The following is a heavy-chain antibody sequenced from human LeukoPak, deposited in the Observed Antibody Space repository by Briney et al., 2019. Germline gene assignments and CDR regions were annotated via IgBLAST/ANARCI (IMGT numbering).Heavy chain of an antibody. CDR2: VYYSGST. D-gene: IGHD3-22*01. Sequence: PSETLSLTCTVSGGSISSYYWSWIRQPPGKGLEWIGYVYYSGSTNYNPSLKSRVTISVDTSKNQFSLNLSSVTAADTAVYYRARVQDTSGYFYNFDYWGQGTLVTVSS. J-gene: IGHJ4*02. V-gene: IGHV4-59*01. CDR1: GGSISSYY. CDR3: ARVQDTSGYFYNFDY.